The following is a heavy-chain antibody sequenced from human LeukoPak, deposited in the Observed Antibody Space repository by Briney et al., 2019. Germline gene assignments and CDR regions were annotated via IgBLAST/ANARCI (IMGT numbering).Heavy chain of an antibody. CDR1: GFTFSNAW. CDR2: IKSKTDGGTT. V-gene: IGHV3-15*01. Sequence: GGSLRLSCAASGFTFSNAWMSWVRQAPGKGREWVGRIKSKTDGGTTDYAAPVKGRFTISRDDSKNTLYLQMNSLKTEDTVVYYCTTDPRIAVAEPNYWGQGTLVTVSS. J-gene: IGHJ4*02. CDR3: TTDPRIAVAEPNY. D-gene: IGHD6-19*01.